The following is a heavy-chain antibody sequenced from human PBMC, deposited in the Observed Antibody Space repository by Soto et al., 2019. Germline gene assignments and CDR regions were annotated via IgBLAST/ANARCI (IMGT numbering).Heavy chain of an antibody. D-gene: IGHD3-9*01. CDR3: ARSYYDILTGYYPSPLF. CDR1: GVTFSSYA. CDR2: ISGSGGST. J-gene: IGHJ4*02. V-gene: IGHV3-23*01. Sequence: GGSLRLSCAASGVTFSSYAMSWVRQAPGKGLEWVSAISGSGGSTYYADSVKGRFTISKDNSKNTLYLQMNSLRAEDTAVYYCARSYYDILTGYYPSPLFWGQGTLVTVSS.